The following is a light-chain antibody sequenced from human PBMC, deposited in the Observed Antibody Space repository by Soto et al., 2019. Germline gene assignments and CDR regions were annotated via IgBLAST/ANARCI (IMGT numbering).Light chain of an antibody. CDR3: QYRSN. J-gene: IGKJ3*01. V-gene: IGKV3-11*01. Sequence: EIVLTQSPATLSLSPGERATLSCRASQSVSSYLAWYQQKPGQAPRLLIYDASNRATGIPARFSGSGSGTDFTLTISSLEAEDFAVYYCQYRSNFGPGTKVDVK. CDR1: QSVSSY. CDR2: DAS.